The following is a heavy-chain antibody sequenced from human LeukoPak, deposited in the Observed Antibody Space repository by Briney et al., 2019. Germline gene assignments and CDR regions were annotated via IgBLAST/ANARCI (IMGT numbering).Heavy chain of an antibody. D-gene: IGHD6-6*01. CDR1: VYTFTAYY. V-gene: IGHV1-2*02. CDR2: IKPSRGGT. Sequence: ASLSVSSTPSVYTFTAYYMHCVPQAPGQRREWMGCIKPSRGGTNYAQKFQGSVTMTRDTSISPAYMELSRLRSDDTAVYYCARDGSGSSLNWFDPWRQGTLVTVSS. J-gene: IGHJ5*02. CDR3: ARDGSGSSLNWFDP.